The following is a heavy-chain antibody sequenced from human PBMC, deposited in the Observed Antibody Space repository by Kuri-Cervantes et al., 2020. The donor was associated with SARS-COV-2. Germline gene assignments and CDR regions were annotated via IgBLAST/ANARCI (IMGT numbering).Heavy chain of an antibody. D-gene: IGHD2-15*01. Sequence: ASVKVSCKASGYTFTSYGISWVRQAPGQGLEWMGWISAYNGNTNYAQKLQGRVTMTTDTSTSTVYMELSSLTSEDTAVYYCVVGFFSSRKWDYWGQGTLVTVSS. CDR1: GYTFTSYG. CDR3: VVGFFSSRKWDY. V-gene: IGHV1-18*01. J-gene: IGHJ4*02. CDR2: ISAYNGNT.